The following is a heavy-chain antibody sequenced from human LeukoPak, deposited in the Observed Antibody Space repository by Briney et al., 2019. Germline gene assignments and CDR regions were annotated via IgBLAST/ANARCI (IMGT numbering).Heavy chain of an antibody. CDR2: INHSGST. CDR3: ARTLYRGGGAFDI. Sequence: SETLSLTCAVYGGSFSGYYWSWIRQPPGKGLEWIGEINHSGSTYYNPSLKSRVTISVDRSKNQFSLKLSSVTAADTAVYYCARTLYRGGGAFDIWGQGTMVTVSS. D-gene: IGHD3-16*02. CDR1: GGSFSGYY. J-gene: IGHJ3*02. V-gene: IGHV4-34*01.